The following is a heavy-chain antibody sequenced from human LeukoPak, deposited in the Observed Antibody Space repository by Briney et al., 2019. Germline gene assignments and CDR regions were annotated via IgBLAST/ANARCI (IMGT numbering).Heavy chain of an antibody. V-gene: IGHV4-34*01. Sequence: SETLSLTCAVYGGSFSGYYWSWIRQPPGKGLEWIGEINHSGSTNYNPSLKSRVTISVDTSKNQFSLKLSSVTAADTAVHYCARVTTPFDYWGQGTLVTVSS. CDR3: ARVTTPFDY. CDR1: GGSFSGYY. CDR2: INHSGST. J-gene: IGHJ4*02. D-gene: IGHD4-11*01.